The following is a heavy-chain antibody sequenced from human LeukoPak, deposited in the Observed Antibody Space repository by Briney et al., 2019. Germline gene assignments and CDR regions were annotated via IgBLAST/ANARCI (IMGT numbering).Heavy chain of an antibody. V-gene: IGHV3-30-3*01. CDR2: ISYDGSNK. D-gene: IGHD4-23*01. CDR1: GFTFSSYA. CDR3: ARAIGKSEGY. J-gene: IGHJ4*02. Sequence: GGSLRLSCAASGFTFSSYAMHWVRQAPGKGLEWVTVISYDGSNKYFADSVKGRFTISRDNAESSLYLQMDSLRAEDTAVYYCARAIGKSEGYWGQGTLVTVSS.